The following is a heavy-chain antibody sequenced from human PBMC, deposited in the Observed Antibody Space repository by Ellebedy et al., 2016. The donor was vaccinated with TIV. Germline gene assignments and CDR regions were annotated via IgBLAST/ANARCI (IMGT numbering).Heavy chain of an antibody. V-gene: IGHV3-7*03. CDR1: GFTFNSYW. CDR3: VRDGAYGDYSPGYYGMDV. CDR2: INQDGSRI. J-gene: IGHJ6*02. Sequence: GESLKISCAASGFTFNSYWMSWVRQAPGKGLEWVANINQDGSRIYYVDSVKGRFPISRDNAKNSVYLRMNTLRAEHTAVYHCVRDGAYGDYSPGYYGMDVWGQGTTVTVSS. D-gene: IGHD3-22*01.